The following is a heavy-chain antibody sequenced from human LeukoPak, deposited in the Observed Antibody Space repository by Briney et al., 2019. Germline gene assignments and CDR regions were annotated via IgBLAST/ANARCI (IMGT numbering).Heavy chain of an antibody. D-gene: IGHD6-19*01. CDR3: ARDLRYSSGWSASGMDV. CDR2: ICYRVTS. CDR1: GGSISSYY. Sequence: PSETLSLTCNVSGGSISSYYWSWIRQPPGKGLEWIGYICYRVTSDYNPSLKSRVTMSVDMSTSQISLKWSSVTAADTAVYYCARDLRYSSGWSASGMDVWGKGTTVTISS. V-gene: IGHV4-59*01. J-gene: IGHJ6*03.